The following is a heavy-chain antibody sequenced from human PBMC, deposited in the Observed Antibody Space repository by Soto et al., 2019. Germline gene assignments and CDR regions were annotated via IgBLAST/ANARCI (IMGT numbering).Heavy chain of an antibody. J-gene: IGHJ4*02. CDR3: AKGRGGSGSLTPRVDF. CDR1: GFTFNNYV. D-gene: IGHD3-10*01. CDR2: ISGGGDTT. V-gene: IGHV3-23*01. Sequence: EVQLLESGGGLVQPGGSLRLSCAASGFTFNNYVMTWVRQAPGKGLEWVSAISGGGDTTSYADSVKGRFTVSRDGSKNTLYLQMSSLRAEDTALYYCAKGRGGSGSLTPRVDFWGKGTLVTVSS.